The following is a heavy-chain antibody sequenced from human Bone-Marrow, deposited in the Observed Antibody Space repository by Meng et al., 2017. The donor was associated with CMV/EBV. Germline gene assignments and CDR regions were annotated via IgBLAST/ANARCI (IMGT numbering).Heavy chain of an antibody. D-gene: IGHD1-26*01. CDR1: GYTFTSYD. Sequence: ASVKVSCKASGYTFTSYDINWVRQATGQGLEWMGWMNPNSGNTGYAQKFQGRVTMTRNTSISTAYMELSSLRSEDTAVYYCAKDQWARRIGSYGMDVWGQGTTVTVSS. J-gene: IGHJ6*02. CDR3: AKDQWARRIGSYGMDV. V-gene: IGHV1-8*01. CDR2: MNPNSGNT.